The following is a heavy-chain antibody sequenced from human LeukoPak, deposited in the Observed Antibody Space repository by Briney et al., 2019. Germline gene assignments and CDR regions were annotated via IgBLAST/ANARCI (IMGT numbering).Heavy chain of an antibody. V-gene: IGHV1-18*01. J-gene: IGHJ4*02. CDR3: ARDIWGYSFGYCDY. CDR1: GYTFSSYG. CDR2: VSGYNGNT. D-gene: IGHD5-18*01. Sequence: ASVKVSCKASGYTFSSYGITWVRQAPGQGLEWMGWVSGYNGNTNYAQKLQGRVTMATDTSTSTAYLEVRSLRSDDTAVYYCARDIWGYSFGYCDYWGQGNPVSVSS.